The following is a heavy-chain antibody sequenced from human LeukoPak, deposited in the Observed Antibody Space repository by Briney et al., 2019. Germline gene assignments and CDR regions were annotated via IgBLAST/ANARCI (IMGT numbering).Heavy chain of an antibody. CDR1: GGSLSGHY. CDR2: IHHDGRT. D-gene: IGHD4-17*01. V-gene: IGHV4-34*01. CDR3: AGGPDPKDSGDTFNAYDL. J-gene: IGHJ3*01. Sequence: SETLSLTCAVYGGSLSGHYWSWIRQSPGKGLEWIGDIHHDGRTKYSPSLKSRVTILLDTSTNEVFLRLTTVTTADTALYFYAGGPDPKDSGDTFNAYDLWGQGTMVIVSS.